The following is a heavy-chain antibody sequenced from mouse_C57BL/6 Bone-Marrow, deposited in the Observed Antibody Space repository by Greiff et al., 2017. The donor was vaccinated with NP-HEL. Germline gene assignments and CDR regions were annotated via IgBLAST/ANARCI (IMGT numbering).Heavy chain of an antibody. V-gene: IGHV1-26*01. J-gene: IGHJ4*01. Sequence: VQLQQSGPELVKPGASVKISCKASGYTFTDYYMNWVKQSHGKSLEWIGDINPNNGGTSYNQKFKGKATLTVDKSSSTAYMELRSLTSEDSAVYYCAGGLGFYAMDYWGQGTSVTVSS. CDR3: AGGLGFYAMDY. CDR1: GYTFTDYY. CDR2: INPNNGGT. D-gene: IGHD4-1*01.